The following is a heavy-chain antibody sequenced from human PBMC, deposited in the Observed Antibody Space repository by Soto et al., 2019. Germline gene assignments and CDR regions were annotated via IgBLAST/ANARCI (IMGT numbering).Heavy chain of an antibody. J-gene: IGHJ4*02. CDR2: ISSSSSYI. CDR3: AREGDLPAAKLDY. Sequence: PGWSLRLSCAASGFTFSSYSMNWVRQAPGKGLEWVSSISSSSSYIYYADSVKGRFTISRDNAKNSLYLQMNSLRAEDTAVYQCAREGDLPAAKLDYWGQGTLVTVSS. V-gene: IGHV3-21*01. CDR1: GFTFSSYS. D-gene: IGHD2-2*01.